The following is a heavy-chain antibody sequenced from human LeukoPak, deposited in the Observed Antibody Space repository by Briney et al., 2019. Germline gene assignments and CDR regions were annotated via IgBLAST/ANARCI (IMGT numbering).Heavy chain of an antibody. Sequence: SVKVSCKASVGTFSSYAISWVRQAPGQGLEWMGGIIPIFGTANNAQKFQGRVTITADKSTSTAYMELSSLRSEDTAVYSCATTPDIVVVPAARGYFDYWGQGTLVTVSS. CDR3: ATTPDIVVVPAARGYFDY. CDR2: IIPIFGTA. V-gene: IGHV1-69*06. CDR1: VGTFSSYA. J-gene: IGHJ4*02. D-gene: IGHD2-2*01.